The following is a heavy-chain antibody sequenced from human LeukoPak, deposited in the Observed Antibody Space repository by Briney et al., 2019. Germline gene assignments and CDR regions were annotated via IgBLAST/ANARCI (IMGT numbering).Heavy chain of an antibody. Sequence: SETLSLTCAVYGGSFSGYYWGWIRQPPGKGLEWIGEINHSGSTNYNPSLKSRVTISVDTSKNQFSLKLSSVTAADTAVYYCASRRGYYYYYMDVWGKGTTVTVSS. J-gene: IGHJ6*03. CDR2: INHSGST. CDR1: GGSFSGYY. CDR3: ASRRGYYYYYMDV. V-gene: IGHV4-34*01.